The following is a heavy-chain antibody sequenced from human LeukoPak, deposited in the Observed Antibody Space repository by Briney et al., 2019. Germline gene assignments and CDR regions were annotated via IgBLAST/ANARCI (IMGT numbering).Heavy chain of an antibody. CDR2: INHSGST. D-gene: IGHD1-26*01. CDR1: GGSFSDYY. Sequence: SETLSLTCAVDGGSFSDYYWSWIRQPPGKGLEWIGEINHSGSTNYNPSLKSRVTISVDTSKNQFSLKLSSVTAADTAVYYCARDGMPRSFDYWGQGTLVTVSS. V-gene: IGHV4-34*01. CDR3: ARDGMPRSFDY. J-gene: IGHJ4*02.